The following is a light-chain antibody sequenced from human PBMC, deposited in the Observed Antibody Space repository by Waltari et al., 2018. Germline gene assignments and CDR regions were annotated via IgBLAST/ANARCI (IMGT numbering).Light chain of an antibody. CDR2: EAS. V-gene: IGKV3-15*01. CDR1: QSVTSN. CDR3: QQYNRWPPIT. J-gene: IGKJ5*01. Sequence: VMTQSPATLSVSPWERATLSCRASQSVTSNLAWYQQKPGQAPRLLIYEASTRATGISARFRGSGSGTQFTLTISSLQSEDSAVYYCQQYNRWPPITFGQGTRLEIK.